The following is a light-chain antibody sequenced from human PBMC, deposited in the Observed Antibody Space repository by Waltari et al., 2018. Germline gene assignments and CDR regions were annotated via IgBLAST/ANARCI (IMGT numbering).Light chain of an antibody. Sequence: EIVMTQSPATLSVSPGEGATLSCRASQSVSSNLAWYQQKPGQAPRLLIYRASTRATGIPARFSGGGSGTEFTLTISSLQSEDFAVYYCQQYNIWPPKYTFGQGTKLEIK. J-gene: IGKJ2*01. CDR2: RAS. CDR3: QQYNIWPPKYT. CDR1: QSVSSN. V-gene: IGKV3-15*01.